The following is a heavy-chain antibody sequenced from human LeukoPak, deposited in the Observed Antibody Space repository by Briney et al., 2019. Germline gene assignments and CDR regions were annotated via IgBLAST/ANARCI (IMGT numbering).Heavy chain of an antibody. CDR1: GYIFTGYY. J-gene: IGHJ4*03. CDR2: INPNSGGT. CDR3: ARGYCRGDCTTLSDY. Sequence: ASVKDSRKASGYIFTGYYLHWVRQAPGQGLEWMGWINPNSGGTNYAQKFQGRVTMTRDTSISTAYMELSSLRSDDTAVYYCARGYCRGDCTTLSDYWGDGTPVTVSS. V-gene: IGHV1-2*02. D-gene: IGHD2-21*02.